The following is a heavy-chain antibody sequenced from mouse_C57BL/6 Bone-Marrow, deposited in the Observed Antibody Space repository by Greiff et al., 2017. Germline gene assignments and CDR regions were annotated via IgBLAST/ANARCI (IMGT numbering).Heavy chain of an antibody. D-gene: IGHD1-1*01. CDR2: IDPENGDT. V-gene: IGHV14-4*01. Sequence: VQLQQSGAELVRPGASVKLSCTASGFNIKDDYMHWVKQRHEQGLEWIGWIDPENGDTEYAPKFQGKATITADTSSNTAYLQLRSLTSEDTAVYYCTPITTVVGGDVDVWGTGTTVTVSS. CDR3: TPITTVVGGDVDV. CDR1: GFNIKDDY. J-gene: IGHJ1*03.